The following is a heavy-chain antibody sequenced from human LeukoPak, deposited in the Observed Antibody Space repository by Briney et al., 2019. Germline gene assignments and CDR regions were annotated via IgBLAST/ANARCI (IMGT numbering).Heavy chain of an antibody. J-gene: IGHJ5*02. CDR2: IYHSGST. CDR1: GYSISSGYF. V-gene: IGHV4-38-2*02. D-gene: IGHD5-12*01. Sequence: SETLSLTCTVSGYSISSGYFWGWIRQPPGKGLECIGTIYHSGSTYYNPSLKSRVTISVDTSKNQFSLKLSSVTAADTAVYYCASTYSGYETDWFDPWGQGTLVTVSS. CDR3: ASTYSGYETDWFDP.